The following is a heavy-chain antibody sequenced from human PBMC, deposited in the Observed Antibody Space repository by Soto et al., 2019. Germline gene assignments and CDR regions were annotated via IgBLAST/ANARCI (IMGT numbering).Heavy chain of an antibody. CDR3: AKDLEYSGYAADAFDI. Sequence: PGGSLRLSCAASGFTFSAYAMSWVRQAPGKGLEWVSAISGSGGSTYYAASVKGRFTISRDNSKNTLYLQMNSLRAEDTAVYYCAKDLEYSGYAADAFDIWGQGTMVTVSS. D-gene: IGHD5-12*01. CDR2: ISGSGGST. J-gene: IGHJ3*02. CDR1: GFTFSAYA. V-gene: IGHV3-23*01.